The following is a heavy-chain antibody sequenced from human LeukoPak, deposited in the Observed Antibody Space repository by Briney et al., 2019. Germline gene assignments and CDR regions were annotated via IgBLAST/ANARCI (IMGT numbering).Heavy chain of an antibody. V-gene: IGHV3-7*01. CDR3: VRDGGVSGYDLLDY. CDR1: GFTFSNYW. D-gene: IGHD5-12*01. CDR2: INQDGSKE. Sequence: GGSLRLSCAASGFTFSNYWMTWVRQAPGKGLEWVAHINQDGSKEYYMDSVKARFTISRDNAKNSLSLQMNSLRAEDTAVYYCVRDGGVSGYDLLDYWGQGTLLSVSS. J-gene: IGHJ4*02.